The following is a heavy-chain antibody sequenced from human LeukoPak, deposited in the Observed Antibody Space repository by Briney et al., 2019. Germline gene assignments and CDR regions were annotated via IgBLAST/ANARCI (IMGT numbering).Heavy chain of an antibody. CDR3: ASSGHAYYYYYGMDV. J-gene: IGHJ6*02. V-gene: IGHV4-34*01. D-gene: IGHD2-15*01. Sequence: SETLSLTCAVYGGSFSGYSWTWIRQPPGKGLEWIGEINHSGSTNYNPSLKSRVTISVDTSKNQFSLKLSSVTAADTAVYYCASSGHAYYYYYGMDVWGQGTTVTVSS. CDR1: GGSFSGYS. CDR2: INHSGST.